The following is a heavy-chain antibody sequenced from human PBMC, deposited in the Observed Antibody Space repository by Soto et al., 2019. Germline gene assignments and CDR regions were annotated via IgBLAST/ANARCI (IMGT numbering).Heavy chain of an antibody. Sequence: SENVSCKGSGGAFRSDSITAERQAPGHGVEWMGGIISIFGTANYAQKLQGRVTMTTDTSTSTAYMELRSLRSDDTAVYYCARGVGSGSSYNQYNWFDPWGQGTLVTVPQ. CDR3: ARGVGSGSSYNQYNWFDP. CDR1: GGAFRSDS. V-gene: IGHV1-69*05. D-gene: IGHD3-10*01. J-gene: IGHJ5*02. CDR2: IISIFGTA.